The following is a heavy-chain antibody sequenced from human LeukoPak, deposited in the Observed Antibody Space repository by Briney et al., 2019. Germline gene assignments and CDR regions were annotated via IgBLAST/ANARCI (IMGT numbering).Heavy chain of an antibody. CDR1: GGSISGGGYY. V-gene: IGHV4-31*03. Sequence: PSQTLSLTCTGSGGSISGGGYYWSWIRQHPGKGLEWIGYIYYSGSTYYNPSLKSRVTISVDTSKNQFSLKLSSVTAADTAVYYCARMSYDSSGYYFGYWGQGTLVTVSS. CDR2: IYYSGST. D-gene: IGHD3-22*01. J-gene: IGHJ4*02. CDR3: ARMSYDSSGYYFGY.